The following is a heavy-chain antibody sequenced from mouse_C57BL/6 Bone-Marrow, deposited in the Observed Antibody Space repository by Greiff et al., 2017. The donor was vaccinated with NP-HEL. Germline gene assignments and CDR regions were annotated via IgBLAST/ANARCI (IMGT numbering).Heavy chain of an antibody. Sequence: EVQVVESGGGLVQPGGSLKLSCAASGFTFSDYYMYWVRQTPEKRLAWVAYISNGGGSTYYPDTVKGRFTISRDNAKNTLYLQMSRLKSEDTAMYYCARRASYYYGSSPFAYWGQGTLVTVSA. J-gene: IGHJ3*01. CDR1: GFTFSDYY. CDR2: ISNGGGST. D-gene: IGHD1-1*01. CDR3: ARRASYYYGSSPFAY. V-gene: IGHV5-12*01.